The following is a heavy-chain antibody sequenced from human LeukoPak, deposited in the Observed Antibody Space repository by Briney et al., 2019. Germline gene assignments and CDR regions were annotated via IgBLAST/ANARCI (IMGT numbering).Heavy chain of an antibody. CDR3: ARGGVNYWNPRY. Sequence: GSLRLSCVASGFTVSSHYMSWVRQAPGKGLEWVSLLYTGGRTYYADSVEGRFTISRDDSKNTVYLHMNTVRAEDTAMYYCARGGVNYWNPRYWGQGTPVTVSS. CDR2: LYTGGRT. D-gene: IGHD1-1*01. J-gene: IGHJ4*02. V-gene: IGHV3-53*01. CDR1: GFTVSSHY.